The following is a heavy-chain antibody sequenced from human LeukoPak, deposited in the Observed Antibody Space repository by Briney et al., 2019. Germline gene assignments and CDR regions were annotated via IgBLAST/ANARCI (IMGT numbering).Heavy chain of an antibody. J-gene: IGHJ4*02. D-gene: IGHD3-10*01. V-gene: IGHV3-23*01. Sequence: GGSLRLSCAGSGFTFSSFAMTWVRQAPGKGLEWVSSISGSGSSTYHADSVKGRFTISRDSSKNTLYLQMNSLRAEDTAVYNCARIRVMDLYYFDYWGQGTLVTVSS. CDR2: ISGSGSST. CDR3: ARIRVMDLYYFDY. CDR1: GFTFSSFA.